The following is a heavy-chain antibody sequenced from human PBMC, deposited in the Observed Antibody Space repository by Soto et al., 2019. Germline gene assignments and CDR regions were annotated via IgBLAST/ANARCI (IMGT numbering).Heavy chain of an antibody. CDR3: ARGRRTAVTIDY. V-gene: IGHV4-34*01. Sequence: QVQLQQWGAGLLKPSETLSLTCAVYGGSFSGYYWSWIRQPPGKGLEWIGEINHSGSTNYNPSLKSRVTISVDTSRHQSSLKLRSVTAADTSVDYCARGRRTAVTIDYWGQGTLVTVSS. J-gene: IGHJ4*02. D-gene: IGHD4-17*01. CDR1: GGSFSGYY. CDR2: INHSGST.